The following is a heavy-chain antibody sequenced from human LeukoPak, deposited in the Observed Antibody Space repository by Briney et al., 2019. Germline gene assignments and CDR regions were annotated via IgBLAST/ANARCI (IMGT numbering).Heavy chain of an antibody. Sequence: ASVKVSCKASGYTFTSYGISWVRQAPGQGLEWMGWISAYNGNTNYAQKFQGRVTMTTDTSTSTAYMELKSLGSDDTAVYYCARMATIFGVVRYYFDYWGQGTLVTASS. D-gene: IGHD3-3*01. V-gene: IGHV1-18*01. CDR1: GYTFTSYG. J-gene: IGHJ4*02. CDR3: ARMATIFGVVRYYFDY. CDR2: ISAYNGNT.